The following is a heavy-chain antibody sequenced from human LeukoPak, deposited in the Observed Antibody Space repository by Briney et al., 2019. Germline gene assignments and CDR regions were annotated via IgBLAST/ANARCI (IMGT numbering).Heavy chain of an antibody. CDR3: ARAAAATLYYYYGMDV. V-gene: IGHV5-51*01. CDR2: IYPGDSDT. Sequence: KSGESLKISCKGSGYSFTSYWIGWVRQMPGKGLEWMGIIYPGDSDTRYSPSFQGQVTISADKSISTAYLQWSSLKASDTAMYYCARAAAATLYYYYGMDVWGQGTTVTVSS. CDR1: GYSFTSYW. J-gene: IGHJ6*02. D-gene: IGHD6-13*01.